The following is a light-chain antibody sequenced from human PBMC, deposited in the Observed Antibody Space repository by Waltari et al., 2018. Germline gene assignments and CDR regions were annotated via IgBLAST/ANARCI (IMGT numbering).Light chain of an antibody. CDR2: QDI. J-gene: IGLJ3*02. CDR1: LLGSKS. CDR3: QALGSNRWV. Sequence: SPELTQPPPVSVSPGQTATIPCPGDLLGSKSASWSQHKPGQSPLLVIYQDINRPSGIPERFSGSKSGNTATLTISGTQAMDDADYYCQALGSNRWVFGGGTKLTVL. V-gene: IGLV3-1*01.